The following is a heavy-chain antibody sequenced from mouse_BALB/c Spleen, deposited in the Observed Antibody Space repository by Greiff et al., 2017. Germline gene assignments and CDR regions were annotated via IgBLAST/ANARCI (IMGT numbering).Heavy chain of an antibody. J-gene: IGHJ2*01. V-gene: IGHV5-6-5*01. D-gene: IGHD2-12*01. CDR2: ISSGGST. CDR3: AREGDDPYYFDY. Sequence: EVQRVESGGGLVKPGGSLKLSCAASGFTFSSYAMSWVRQTPEKRLEWVASISSGGSTYYPDSVKGRSTISRDNARNILYLQMSSLRSEDTAMYYCAREGDDPYYFDYWGQGTTLTVSS. CDR1: GFTFSSYA.